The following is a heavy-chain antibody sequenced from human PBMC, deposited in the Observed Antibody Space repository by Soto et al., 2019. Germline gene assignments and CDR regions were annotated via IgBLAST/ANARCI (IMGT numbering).Heavy chain of an antibody. Sequence: QVQLVESGGGVVQPGRSLRLSCAASGFTFSSYCMHWVRQAPGKGLEWVAVISYDGSNKYYTDSVKGRFTISRDNSKNTLYLQMNSLRAEDTAVYYCAKVRQQLDQYYFDYGVQGTLVTVSS. J-gene: IGHJ4*02. CDR1: GFTFSSYC. D-gene: IGHD6-13*01. V-gene: IGHV3-30*18. CDR3: AKVRQQLDQYYFDY. CDR2: ISYDGSNK.